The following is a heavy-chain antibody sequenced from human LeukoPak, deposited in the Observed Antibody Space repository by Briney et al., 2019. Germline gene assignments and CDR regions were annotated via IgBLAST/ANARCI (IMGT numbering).Heavy chain of an antibody. CDR2: IYYSGST. Sequence: SETLSLTCTVSGGSVNNYYWNWIRQPPGKGLEWIGYIYYSGSTDYNPSLKSRVTISIDTSKNQFSLKLWSVTAADTAVYYCARDKVPGDNWGQGTLVTVSS. D-gene: IGHD7-27*01. CDR3: ARDKVPGDN. V-gene: IGHV4-59*02. J-gene: IGHJ4*02. CDR1: GGSVNNYY.